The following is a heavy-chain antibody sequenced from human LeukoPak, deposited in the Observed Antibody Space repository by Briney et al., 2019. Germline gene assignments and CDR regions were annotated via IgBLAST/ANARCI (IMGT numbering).Heavy chain of an antibody. CDR3: AKDIRGYSYGPFDY. D-gene: IGHD5-18*01. J-gene: IGHJ4*02. CDR2: IWYDGSNK. CDR1: GFTFSSYG. V-gene: IGHV3-33*06. Sequence: GGSLRLSCAASGFTFSSYGMHWVRQAPGTGREGVAVIWYDGSNKYYADSVKGRFTISRDNSKNPLYLQMNSLRAEDTAVYYCAKDIRGYSYGPFDYWGQGTLVTVSS.